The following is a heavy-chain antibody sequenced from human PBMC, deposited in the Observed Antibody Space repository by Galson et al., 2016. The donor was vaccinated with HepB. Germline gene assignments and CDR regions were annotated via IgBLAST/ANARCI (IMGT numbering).Heavy chain of an antibody. D-gene: IGHD2-8*01. CDR2: INPTGGNT. Sequence: SVKVSCKASGYTFTSYYMHWVRQAPGQGLEWMGIINPTGGNTRYAQKFQGRVTMTRDTSTSTVYMELSSLRSEDTAMYYCARDLSVGVPANSVAKEADAFVFWGQGTMVVVSA. J-gene: IGHJ3*01. CDR3: ARDLSVGVPANSVAKEADAFVF. CDR1: GYTFTSYY. V-gene: IGHV1-46*01.